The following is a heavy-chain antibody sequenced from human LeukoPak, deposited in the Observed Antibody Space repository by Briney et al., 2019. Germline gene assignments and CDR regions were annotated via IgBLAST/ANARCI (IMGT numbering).Heavy chain of an antibody. D-gene: IGHD3-10*01. CDR3: ARDHRGVRDYFDY. V-gene: IGHV3-23*01. CDR2: ISGTGGRT. Sequence: PGGSLRLSCAASGFTFNSYAMSWVRQAPGKGLEWVSAISGTGGRTYYADSVKGRFTISRDNSKNTLYLQMNSLRAEDTAVYYCARDHRGVRDYFDYWGQGTLVTVSS. CDR1: GFTFNSYA. J-gene: IGHJ4*02.